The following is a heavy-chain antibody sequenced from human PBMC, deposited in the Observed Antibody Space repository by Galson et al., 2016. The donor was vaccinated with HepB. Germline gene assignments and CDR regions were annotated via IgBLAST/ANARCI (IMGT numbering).Heavy chain of an antibody. CDR3: TTDGLLRYFDWLSSASDY. D-gene: IGHD3-9*01. V-gene: IGHV3-15*07. CDR1: GFSFSNAW. Sequence: LRLSCAASGFSFSNAWMNWVCQAPGKGLEWVGRIKRKTDGGTTDYAAPVDGCFIITRDDSKNTPYLQMNSLKTEDTAVYYCTTDGLLRYFDWLSSASDYWGQGTPVTVSS. CDR2: IKRKTDGGTT. J-gene: IGHJ4*02.